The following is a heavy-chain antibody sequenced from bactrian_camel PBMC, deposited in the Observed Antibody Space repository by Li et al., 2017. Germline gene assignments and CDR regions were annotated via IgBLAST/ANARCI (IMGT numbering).Heavy chain of an antibody. J-gene: IGHJ6*01. D-gene: IGHD6*01. Sequence: VQLVESGGGLVQPGGSLRLSCAASGFAFSVTAMSWVRQTPGKGLEWVSSIRGDGTNAYYSDSVKGRATISGDSAKNTVYLQMNSLKSEDTALYYCATDDDTVVAGADFGYWGQGTQVTVS. CDR1: GFAFSVTA. V-gene: IGHV3S2*01. CDR2: IRGDGTNA. CDR3: ATDDDTVVAGADFGY.